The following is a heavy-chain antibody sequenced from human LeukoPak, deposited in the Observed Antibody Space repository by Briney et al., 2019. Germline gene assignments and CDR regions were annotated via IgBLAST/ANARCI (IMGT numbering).Heavy chain of an antibody. Sequence: ASVKVSCKASGYTFTSYDINWVRQAPGQGLEWMGWISDYNGETNYAQKLQGRVTMTTDTSTSTAYMELRSLRSDDTAAYYCARVRMVTRDFDYWGQGTLVTVSS. CDR1: GYTFTSYD. D-gene: IGHD2-21*02. CDR2: ISDYNGET. J-gene: IGHJ4*02. CDR3: ARVRMVTRDFDY. V-gene: IGHV1-18*01.